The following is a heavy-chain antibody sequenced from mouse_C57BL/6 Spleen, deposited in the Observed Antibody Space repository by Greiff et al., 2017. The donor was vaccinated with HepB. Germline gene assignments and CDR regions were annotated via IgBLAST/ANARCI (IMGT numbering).Heavy chain of an antibody. Sequence: VKLVESGPELVKPGASVKISCKASGYTFTDYYINWVKQRPGQGLEWIGWIFPGSGSTYYNEKFKGKATLTVDKSSSTAYMLLSSLTSEDSAVYFCARSQTAQATPFAYWGQGTLVTVSA. V-gene: IGHV1-75*01. D-gene: IGHD3-2*02. J-gene: IGHJ3*01. CDR3: ARSQTAQATPFAY. CDR2: IFPGSGST. CDR1: GYTFTDYY.